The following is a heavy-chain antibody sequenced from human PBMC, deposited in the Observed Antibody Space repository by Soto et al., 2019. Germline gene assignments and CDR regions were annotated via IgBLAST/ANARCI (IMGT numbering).Heavy chain of an antibody. CDR1: GFTFSSYA. CDR3: ARETAGGYNFYLYFDY. D-gene: IGHD6-25*01. CDR2: ISYDGSNK. V-gene: IGHV3-30-3*01. Sequence: LRLSCAASGFTFSSYAMHWVRQAPGKGLEWVAVISYDGSNKYYADSVKGRFTISRDNSKNTLYLQMNSLRAEDTAVYYCARETAGGYNFYLYFDYWGQGTLVTVSS. J-gene: IGHJ4*02.